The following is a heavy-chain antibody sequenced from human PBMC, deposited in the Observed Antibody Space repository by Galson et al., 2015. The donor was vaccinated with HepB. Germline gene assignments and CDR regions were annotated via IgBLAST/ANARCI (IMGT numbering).Heavy chain of an antibody. D-gene: IGHD2-15*01. CDR1: GGSISSGGYY. Sequence: TLSLTCTVSGGSISSGGYYWSWIRQHPGKGLEWIGYIYYSGSTYYNPSLKSRVTISVDTSKNQFSLKLSSVTAADTAVYYCARDSYCSGGSCYYYYYGMDVWGQGTTVTVSS. V-gene: IGHV4-31*03. CDR2: IYYSGST. J-gene: IGHJ6*02. CDR3: ARDSYCSGGSCYYYYYGMDV.